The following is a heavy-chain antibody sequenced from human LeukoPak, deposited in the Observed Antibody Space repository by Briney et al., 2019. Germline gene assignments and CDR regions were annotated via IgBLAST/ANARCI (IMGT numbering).Heavy chain of an antibody. Sequence: GGSLRLSCAASGFTFSSYSMNWVRQAPGKGLEWVSSISSSSSYIYYADSVKGRFTISRDNSKNTLYLQMNSLRAEDTAVYYCAKVFHNWNDGPLPHWYFQNLAFDIWGQGTMVTVSS. D-gene: IGHD1-1*01. V-gene: IGHV3-21*04. J-gene: IGHJ3*02. CDR1: GFTFSSYS. CDR3: AKVFHNWNDGPLPHWYFQNLAFDI. CDR2: ISSSSSYI.